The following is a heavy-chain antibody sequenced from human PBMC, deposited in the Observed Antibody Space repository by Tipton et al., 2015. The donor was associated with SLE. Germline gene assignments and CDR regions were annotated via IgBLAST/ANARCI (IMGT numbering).Heavy chain of an antibody. Sequence: TLSLTCTVAGGSITSYYWSWIRQPPGKGLEWIGYIYHSGSTNYNPSLKSRVTISVDTSKNQFSLNVRSVTAADTAVYYCARRLDYYGSGGMDVWGQGTTVTVSS. J-gene: IGHJ6*02. CDR3: ARRLDYYGSGGMDV. D-gene: IGHD3-10*01. V-gene: IGHV4-59*01. CDR2: IYHSGST. CDR1: GGSITSYY.